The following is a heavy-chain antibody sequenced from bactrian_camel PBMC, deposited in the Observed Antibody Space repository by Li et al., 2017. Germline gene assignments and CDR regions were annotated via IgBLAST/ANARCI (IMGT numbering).Heavy chain of an antibody. J-gene: IGHJ4*01. CDR2: IDAGGGNT. V-gene: IGHV3S1*01. CDR3: AADLSCPRSGEDFAAEYSDYVDELHE. Sequence: HVQLVESGGGSVQAGQSLRLSCVQIERPYRTYCMSWFRQAPGKEREGVAAIDAGGGNTYYAASVKGRFTISQDNPKNTVYLQMNSLKPEDTAMYYCAADLSCPRSGEDFAAEYSDYVDELHEWGQGTQVTVS. D-gene: IGHD4*01. CDR1: ERPYRTYC.